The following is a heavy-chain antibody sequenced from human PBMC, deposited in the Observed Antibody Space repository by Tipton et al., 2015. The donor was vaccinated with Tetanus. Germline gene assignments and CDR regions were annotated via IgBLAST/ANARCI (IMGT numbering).Heavy chain of an antibody. J-gene: IGHJ6*02. CDR3: ARNIWSELPRGDYYYYGMDV. V-gene: IGHV1-69*01. D-gene: IGHD3-3*01. Sequence: QVQLVQSGAEVKKPGSSVKVSCKASGGTFSSYAISWVRQAPGQGLEWMGGIIPIFGTANYAQKFQGRVTITADESTSTAYMELSSLRSEDTAVYYCARNIWSELPRGDYYYYGMDVWGQGTTVTVSS. CDR2: IIPIFGTA. CDR1: GGTFSSYA.